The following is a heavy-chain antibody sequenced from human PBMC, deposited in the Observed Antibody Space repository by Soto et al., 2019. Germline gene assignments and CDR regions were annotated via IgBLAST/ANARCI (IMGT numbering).Heavy chain of an antibody. Sequence: QVQLVESGGGVVRPGRSLRLSCAASGFTFSTYGMHWVRQAPGKGLEWVAVISDDGSNKYYVDSVRGRFTISRDNSENTLYRQMNSLRAEDTSVDYCVKPKNMGGNAYKFDQWGQGTLVTVSS. V-gene: IGHV3-30*18. CDR3: VKPKNMGGNAYKFDQ. J-gene: IGHJ4*02. CDR1: GFTFSTYG. D-gene: IGHD5-12*01. CDR2: ISDDGSNK.